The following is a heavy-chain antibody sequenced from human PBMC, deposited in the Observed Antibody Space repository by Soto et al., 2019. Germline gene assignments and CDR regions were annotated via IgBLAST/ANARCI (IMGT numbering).Heavy chain of an antibody. D-gene: IGHD3-16*01. J-gene: IGHJ4*02. CDR1: GFTFGQHP. CDR3: ARDQTWALDY. CDR2: INHDGSSI. V-gene: IGHV3-7*01. Sequence: GGSLRLSCAASGFTFGQHPMTWVRQAPGKGLEWVAYINHDGSSISYVDSVKGRFTISRDNAKNSLYLQINSLRVDDKAVYYCARDQTWALDYWGQG.